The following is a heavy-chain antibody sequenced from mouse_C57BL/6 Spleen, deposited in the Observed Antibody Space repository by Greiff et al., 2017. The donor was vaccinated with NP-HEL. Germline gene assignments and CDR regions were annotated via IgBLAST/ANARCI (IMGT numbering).Heavy chain of an antibody. J-gene: IGHJ4*01. CDR1: GYTFTDYY. CDR3: ARDPYSKDAMDY. V-gene: IGHV1-19*01. D-gene: IGHD2-5*01. Sequence: EVKLMESGPVLVKPGASVKMSCKASGYTFTDYYMNWVKQSHGKSLEWIGVINPYNGGTSYNQKFKGKATLTVDKSSSTAYMELDSLTSEDSAVYYCARDPYSKDAMDYWGQGTSVTVSS. CDR2: INPYNGGT.